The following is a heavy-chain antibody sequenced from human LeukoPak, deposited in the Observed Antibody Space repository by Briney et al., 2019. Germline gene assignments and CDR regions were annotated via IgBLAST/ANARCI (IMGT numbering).Heavy chain of an antibody. CDR2: IKQDGSEK. V-gene: IGHV3-7*01. CDR3: AKDMRRYCSGGSCYVVGMDV. CDR1: GFTFSTYW. J-gene: IGHJ6*02. D-gene: IGHD2-15*01. Sequence: GGSLGLSCVASGFTFSTYWMSWVRQAPGKGLEWVANIKQDGSEKNYVDSVKGRFTISRDNAENSLYLLMNSLRAEDTAVYYCAKDMRRYCSGGSCYVVGMDVWGQGTTVTVSS.